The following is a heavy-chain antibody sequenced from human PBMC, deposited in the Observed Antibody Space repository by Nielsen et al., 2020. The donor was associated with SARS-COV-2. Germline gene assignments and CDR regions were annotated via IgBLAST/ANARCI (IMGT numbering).Heavy chain of an antibody. V-gene: IGHV3-23*01. J-gene: IGHJ4*02. CDR3: AKDFHGSVADFFGN. CDR1: GFTFSSYA. CDR2: ISGSGDRT. D-gene: IGHD2-2*03. Sequence: GESLKISCAASGFTFSSYAMHWVRQAPGKGLEWVSSISGSGDRTDYADSVKGRVIISRDNSKNTLHLQMNSLRAEDTALYFCAKDFHGSVADFFGNWGQGTLVTVSS.